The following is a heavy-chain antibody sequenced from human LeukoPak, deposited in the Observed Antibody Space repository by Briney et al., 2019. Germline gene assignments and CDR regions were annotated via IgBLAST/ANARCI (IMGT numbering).Heavy chain of an antibody. V-gene: IGHV4-61*01. CDR1: DGSVSSGSYY. CDR3: ARGGRYSSGWPYFDY. CDR2: IYYRSGST. J-gene: IGHJ4*02. Sequence: PSETLSLTCTLADGSVSSGSYYWSWIRQPPGEVLEWVGHIYYRSGSTNYNPSHKSRVTISADTSKNQFSPKLTSVTAADTAVYYCARGGRYSSGWPYFDYWGQGTLVTVSS. D-gene: IGHD6-19*01.